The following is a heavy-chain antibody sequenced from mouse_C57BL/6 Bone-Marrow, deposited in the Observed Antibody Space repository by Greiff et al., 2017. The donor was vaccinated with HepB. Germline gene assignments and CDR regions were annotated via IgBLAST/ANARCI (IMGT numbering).Heavy chain of an antibody. CDR3: ARRAYGSSYDYYAMDY. V-gene: IGHV5-17*01. CDR2: ISSGSSTI. CDR1: GFTFSDYG. D-gene: IGHD1-1*01. J-gene: IGHJ4*01. Sequence: EVKLVESGGGLVKPGGSLKLSCAASGFTFSDYGMHWVRQAPEKGLEWVAYISSGSSTIYYADTVKGRFTISRDNAKNTLFLQMTSLRSEDTAMYYCARRAYGSSYDYYAMDYWGQGTSVTVSS.